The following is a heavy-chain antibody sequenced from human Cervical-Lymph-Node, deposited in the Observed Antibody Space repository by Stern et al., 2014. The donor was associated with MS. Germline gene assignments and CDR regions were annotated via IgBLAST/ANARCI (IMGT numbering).Heavy chain of an antibody. V-gene: IGHV1-18*01. CDR1: GSTFPTYG. CDR2: IRDYNGDT. D-gene: IGHD2-21*01. J-gene: IGHJ6*02. Sequence: VQLGESGPEVKKPGASVKVSCKAYGSTFPTYGIYWVRQAPGQGLEWMGWIRDYNGDTNSAQKFQGRVTMTKDTSTNTAYMELRSLTSDDTAVYYCAQSLAYYGMDVWGQGTTVTVSS. CDR3: AQSLAYYGMDV.